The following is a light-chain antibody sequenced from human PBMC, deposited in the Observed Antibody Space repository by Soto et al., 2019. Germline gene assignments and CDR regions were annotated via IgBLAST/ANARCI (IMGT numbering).Light chain of an antibody. V-gene: IGKV3-15*01. CDR2: GAS. Sequence: EIVMTQSPSTLSVSPGERATLSCRAGQSVSSNLAWYQQKPGKAPRLLIYGASTRPTGIPARCSGSGSGTEVTITIISRQSEDFAVYYCHQYNNWPSGTFGQGTKVEIK. CDR1: QSVSSN. CDR3: HQYNNWPSGT. J-gene: IGKJ1*01.